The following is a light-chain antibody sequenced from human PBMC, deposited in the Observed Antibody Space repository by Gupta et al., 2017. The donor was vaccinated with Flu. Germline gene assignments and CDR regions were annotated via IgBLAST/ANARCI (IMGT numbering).Light chain of an antibody. CDR3: QQRSNWPRGFT. CDR1: QSISSS. V-gene: IGKV3-11*01. J-gene: IGKJ3*01. CDR2: DAS. Sequence: TLSLSPGERATLSCRASQSISSSLVWFQQKPGQAPRLLIYDASIRATGIPVRFSGSGSGTDFTLTISSLEPEDFAVYYCQQRSNWPRGFTFGPGTKVHIK.